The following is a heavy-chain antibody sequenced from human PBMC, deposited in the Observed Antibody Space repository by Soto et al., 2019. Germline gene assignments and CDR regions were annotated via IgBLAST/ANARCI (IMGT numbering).Heavy chain of an antibody. CDR1: GYTFSSYG. J-gene: IGHJ4*02. Sequence: GASVKVCCKASGYTFSSYGISWGRQAPGQGLEWMGWISAYNGNTNYAQNLHGRVTMTTHTSTSTAYMELRSLRSDDTAVYYCARVSIITFRGVLIDPDYCDQGPL. CDR2: ISAYNGNT. D-gene: IGHD3-16*01. CDR3: ARVSIITFRGVLIDPDY. V-gene: IGHV1-18*01.